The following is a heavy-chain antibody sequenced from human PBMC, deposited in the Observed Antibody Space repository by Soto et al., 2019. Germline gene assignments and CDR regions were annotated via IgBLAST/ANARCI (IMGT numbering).Heavy chain of an antibody. J-gene: IGHJ6*02. D-gene: IGHD3-10*01. CDR3: ARDPPYGSGTSQNYGMDV. V-gene: IGHV3-7*04. CDR2: IKQDGSET. CDR1: GFTFNTYW. Sequence: EVQLVESGGGLVQPGGSLRLSCAASGFTFNTYWMTWVRQAPGKGLELVANIKQDGSETYYVDSVKGRFTISRDNAKNSLYLQMNSLRAEDTAVYYCARDPPYGSGTSQNYGMDVWGQGTTVTVSS.